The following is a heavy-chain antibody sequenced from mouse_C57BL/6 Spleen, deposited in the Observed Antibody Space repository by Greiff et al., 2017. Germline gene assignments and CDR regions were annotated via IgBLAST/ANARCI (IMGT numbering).Heavy chain of an antibody. J-gene: IGHJ2*01. V-gene: IGHV1-64*01. CDR3: ARYYYGSSYFDY. CDR1: GYTFTSYG. CDR2: IRPNSGST. D-gene: IGHD1-1*01. Sequence: VLLKQPGAELVKPGASVKLSCTASGYTFTSYGMHWVKQTPGQGLEWIGMIRPNSGSTNYNEKFKSQATLTVDKSSSTAYMQISSLTSEDSAVYYCARYYYGSSYFDYWGQGTMLTVSA.